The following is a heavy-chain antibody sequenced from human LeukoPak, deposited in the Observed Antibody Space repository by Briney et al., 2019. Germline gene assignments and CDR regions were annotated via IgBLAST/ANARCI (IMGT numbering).Heavy chain of an antibody. CDR3: AREPVYYDRSAPGDL. CDR2: IIPILGIA. Sequence: ASVKVSCKASGGTFSSYAISWVRQAPGQGLEWMGRIIPILGIANYAQKFQGRVTITADKSTSTAYMELSSLRSEDTAVYYCAREPVYYDRSAPGDLWGQGTLVTVSS. CDR1: GGTFSSYA. D-gene: IGHD3-22*01. V-gene: IGHV1-69*04. J-gene: IGHJ5*02.